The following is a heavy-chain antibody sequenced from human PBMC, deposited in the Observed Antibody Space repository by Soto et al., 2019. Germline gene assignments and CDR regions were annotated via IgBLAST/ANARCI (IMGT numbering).Heavy chain of an antibody. Sequence: EVQLVESGGDLVQPGGSLRLSCAASGFTFSSYWMNWVRQAPGKGLEWVASIKPDGSEKYYVDSVKGRFTISRDNAQRSLYLQMNSLRAEDAALFYCARGGFFWGAYHFYAFDVWGQGTVVTVSS. J-gene: IGHJ3*01. D-gene: IGHD3-16*02. V-gene: IGHV3-7*01. CDR1: GFTFSSYW. CDR2: IKPDGSEK. CDR3: ARGGFFWGAYHFYAFDV.